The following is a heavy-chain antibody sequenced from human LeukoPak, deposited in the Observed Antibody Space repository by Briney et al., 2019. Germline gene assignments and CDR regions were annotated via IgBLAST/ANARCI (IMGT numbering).Heavy chain of an antibody. V-gene: IGHV4-59*01. CDR2: IYYSGST. CDR3: ARLYYDSSGHY. CDR1: GGSISSYY. Sequence: SETLSLTCTVSGGSISSYYWSWIRQPPGKALEWIGYIYYSGSTNYNPSLKSRVTISVDTSKNQFSLKLSSVTAADTAVYYCARLYYDSSGHYWGQGTLDTVSS. D-gene: IGHD3-22*01. J-gene: IGHJ4*02.